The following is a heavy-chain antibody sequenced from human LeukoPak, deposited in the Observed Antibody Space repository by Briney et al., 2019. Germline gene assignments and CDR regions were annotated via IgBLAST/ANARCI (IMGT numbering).Heavy chain of an antibody. Sequence: KPSETLSLTCSVSGGSISSSSHYWGWIRQSPGKGLEWIGSVSYGGNTYYNSSLKSRVTISVDTSKNQFSLKLRSVTAADTAMYYCARHENLAGWLMYFDDWGQGTLVTASS. J-gene: IGHJ4*02. V-gene: IGHV4-39*01. CDR3: ARHENLAGWLMYFDD. D-gene: IGHD3-22*01. CDR1: GGSISSSSHY. CDR2: VSYGGNT.